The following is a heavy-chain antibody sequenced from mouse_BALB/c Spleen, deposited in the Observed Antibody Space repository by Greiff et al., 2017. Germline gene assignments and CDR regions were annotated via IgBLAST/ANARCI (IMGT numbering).Heavy chain of an antibody. CDR3: ARGHHYYGSSPYAMDY. CDR2: IWAGGST. V-gene: IGHV2-9*02. J-gene: IGHJ4*01. CDR1: GFSLTSYG. D-gene: IGHD1-1*01. Sequence: VQGVESGPGLVAPSQSLSITCTVSGFSLTSYGVHWVRQPPGKGLEWLGVIWAGGSTNYNSALMSRLSISKDNSKSQVFLKMNSLQTDDTAMYYCARGHHYYGSSPYAMDYWGQGTSVTVSS.